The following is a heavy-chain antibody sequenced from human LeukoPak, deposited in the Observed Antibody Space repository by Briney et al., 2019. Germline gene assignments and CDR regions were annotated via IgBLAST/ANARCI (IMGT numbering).Heavy chain of an antibody. Sequence: ASVKVSCKVSGYTLTELSMHWVRQAPGKGLEWMGGFDPEDGETIYAQKFQGRVTMTEDTSTDTAYMELSSLRSEDTAVYYCATGWHYDYVWGNYRPHRDWGQGTLVTVSS. V-gene: IGHV1-24*01. CDR1: GYTLTELS. CDR3: ATGWHYDYVWGNYRPHRD. D-gene: IGHD3-16*02. J-gene: IGHJ4*02. CDR2: FDPEDGET.